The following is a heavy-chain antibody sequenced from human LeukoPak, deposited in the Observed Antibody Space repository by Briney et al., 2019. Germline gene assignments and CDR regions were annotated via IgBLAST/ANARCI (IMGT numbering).Heavy chain of an antibody. CDR2: ISGSGGST. J-gene: IGHJ4*02. D-gene: IGHD2-15*01. CDR1: GFTFSNYA. CDR3: AKGCGGTCYSDFDS. V-gene: IGHV3-23*01. Sequence: GGSLRLSCAASGFTFSNYAMGWVRQAPGKGLEWVSTISGSGGSTYYAESVKGRFTISRDNSKNTLFLQMNSLRAEDTAVYYCAKGCGGTCYSDFDSWGQGALVTVSS.